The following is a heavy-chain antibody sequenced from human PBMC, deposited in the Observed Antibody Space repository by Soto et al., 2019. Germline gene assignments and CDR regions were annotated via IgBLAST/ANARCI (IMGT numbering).Heavy chain of an antibody. D-gene: IGHD3-3*01. CDR2: ISGGGGSI. J-gene: IGHJ4*02. CDR1: GFTFSTYG. CDR3: AKFGDTGGSSGAYCDY. Sequence: EVQVLESGGGLVQPGGSLRLSCAASGFTFSTYGMSWVRQAPGKGLEWISAISGGGGSISYTASVKGRFTISRDNPKKTLYLQMNSLRAEDTALYYGAKFGDTGGSSGAYCDYWGQGTLVTVSS. V-gene: IGHV3-23*01.